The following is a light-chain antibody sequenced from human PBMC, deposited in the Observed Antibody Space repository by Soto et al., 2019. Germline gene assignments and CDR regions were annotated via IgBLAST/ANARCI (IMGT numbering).Light chain of an antibody. CDR3: QKYDIAPFT. V-gene: IGKV1-27*01. J-gene: IGKJ3*01. CDR1: QGFSNY. CDR2: AAS. Sequence: DIQMTQSPSTLSASVGDRVTIPCLASQGFSNYLAWYQQRPGNAPKPLIYAASTLQSGVPSRFSGSGSGTDFTLTISGLQPEDVATYYCQKYDIAPFTFGPGTKVDIK.